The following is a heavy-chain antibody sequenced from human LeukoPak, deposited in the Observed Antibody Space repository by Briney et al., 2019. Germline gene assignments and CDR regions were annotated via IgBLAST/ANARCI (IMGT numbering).Heavy chain of an antibody. CDR2: ISSSSTII. J-gene: IGHJ4*02. CDR1: GFTFNTYS. V-gene: IGHV3-48*01. Sequence: GGSLRLSCAASGFTFNTYSMNWVRQAPGKGLEWVSYISSSSTIIFYADSVKGRFTISRDNAKNSLYLQMNSLRADDTAVYSCVRGGYKQIALDFWGQGTLVTVSS. D-gene: IGHD2-2*02. CDR3: VRGGYKQIALDF.